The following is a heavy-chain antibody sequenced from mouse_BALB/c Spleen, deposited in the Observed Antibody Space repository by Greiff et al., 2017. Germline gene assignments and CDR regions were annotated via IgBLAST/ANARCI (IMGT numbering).Heavy chain of an antibody. V-gene: IGHV2-9*02. J-gene: IGHJ3*01. Sequence: QVQLQQSGPGLVAPSQSLSITCTVSGFSLTSYGVHWVRQPPGKGLEWLGVIWAGGSTNYNSALMSRLSISKDNSKSQVFLKMNSLQTDDTAMYYCARVYGNYEVWFAYWGQGTLVTVSA. CDR3: ARVYGNYEVWFAY. D-gene: IGHD2-1*01. CDR1: GFSLTSYG. CDR2: IWAGGST.